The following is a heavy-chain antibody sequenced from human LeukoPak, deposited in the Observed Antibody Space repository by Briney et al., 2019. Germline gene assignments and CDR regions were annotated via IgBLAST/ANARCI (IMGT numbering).Heavy chain of an antibody. V-gene: IGHV4-30-4*08. CDR3: ARDERDGYNT. CDR1: GGSISSGDYY. CDR2: IYYSGST. J-gene: IGHJ5*02. D-gene: IGHD5-24*01. Sequence: KSSETLSLACTVSGGSISSGDYYWSWIRQPPGKGLEWIGYIYYSGSTYYNPSLKSRVTISVDTSKNQFSLKLSSVTAADTAVYYCARDERDGYNTWGQGTLVTVSS.